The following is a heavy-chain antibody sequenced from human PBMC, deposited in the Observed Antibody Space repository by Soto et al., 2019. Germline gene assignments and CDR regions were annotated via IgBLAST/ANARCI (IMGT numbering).Heavy chain of an antibody. CDR1: GGTISSFG. J-gene: IGHJ4*02. D-gene: IGHD3-3*01. CDR3: ARSFTKSRRGGVAFDY. CDR2: IVRIDGST. Sequence: QVQLVQSGAEVKKPGSSVKVSCTTSGGTISSFGMNWVRQAPEQGREWMGGIVRIDGSTKYAEKCQCRVTITADASTSTVDMDLSSLRSEDTAVYYCARSFTKSRRGGVAFDYWGQGTLLTVSP. V-gene: IGHV1-69*01.